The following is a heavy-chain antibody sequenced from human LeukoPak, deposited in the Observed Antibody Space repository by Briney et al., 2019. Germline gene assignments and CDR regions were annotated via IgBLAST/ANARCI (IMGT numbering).Heavy chain of an antibody. V-gene: IGHV4-61*01. J-gene: IGHJ6*04. CDR2: IYYSGST. Sequence: PSETLSLTCTVSGGSVSSGSYYWSWIRQPPGTGLEWIGYIYYSGSTNYNPSLKSRVTISVDTSKNQFSLKLSSVTAADTAVYYCARDPSVVVAATPRYYYYYYGMDVWGKGTTVTVSS. CDR1: GGSVSSGSYY. D-gene: IGHD2-15*01. CDR3: ARDPSVVVAATPRYYYYYYGMDV.